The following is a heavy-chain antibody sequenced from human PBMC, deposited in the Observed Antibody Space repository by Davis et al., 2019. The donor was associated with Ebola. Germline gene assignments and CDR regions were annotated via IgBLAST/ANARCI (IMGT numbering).Heavy chain of an antibody. CDR1: GGSISSSSYY. CDR2: IYYSGST. V-gene: IGHV4-39*07. Sequence: MPSETLSLTCAVSGGSISSSSYYWGWIRQPPGKGLEWIGRIYYSGSTYYNPSLKSRVTISVDTSKNQFSLKLSSVTAADTAVYYCARGGQYSSSSYDYWGQGTLVTVSS. CDR3: ARGGQYSSSSYDY. J-gene: IGHJ4*02. D-gene: IGHD6-6*01.